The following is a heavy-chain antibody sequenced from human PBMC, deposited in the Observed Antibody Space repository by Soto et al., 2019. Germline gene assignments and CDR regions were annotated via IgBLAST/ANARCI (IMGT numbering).Heavy chain of an antibody. J-gene: IGHJ6*02. CDR2: IIPIFGTT. CDR1: GGTFSNNA. Sequence: SVKVSCKASGGTFSNNAISWVRQAPGQGLEWMGGIIPIFGTTSYAQKFQGRVTITRDTSATTAYMELSSLRSEDTAVYYCARGPFNMLVANDYYYGMDVWGQGTTVTVSS. CDR3: ARGPFNMLVANDYYYGMDV. V-gene: IGHV1-69*05. D-gene: IGHD3-22*01.